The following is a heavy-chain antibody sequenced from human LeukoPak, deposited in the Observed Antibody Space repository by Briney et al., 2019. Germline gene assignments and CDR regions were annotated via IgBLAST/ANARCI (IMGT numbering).Heavy chain of an antibody. Sequence: GGSLRLSCAAPGFTFSPYAMHWVRQAPGKGLEWVALISNDGSKKYYADSVKGRFTISRDNSKDTLYLQMNSLRPKDTAVYYCAKAPHYSDSSGYFDYWGQGTLVTVSS. CDR3: AKAPHYSDSSGYFDY. V-gene: IGHV3-30*18. CDR2: ISNDGSKK. D-gene: IGHD3-22*01. CDR1: GFTFSPYA. J-gene: IGHJ4*02.